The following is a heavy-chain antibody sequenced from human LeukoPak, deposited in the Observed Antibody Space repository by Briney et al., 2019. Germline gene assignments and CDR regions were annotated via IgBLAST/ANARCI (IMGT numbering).Heavy chain of an antibody. CDR1: GYTFTSYG. CDR3: ARDVDAPGYGMDV. CDR2: ISAYNGNT. D-gene: IGHD2-15*01. Sequence: ASVKVSFKASGYTFTSYGISWVRHAPRQVLESMGWISAYNGNTNYAQKLQGRVTMTTDTSTSTAYMELRSLRSDDTAVYYCARDVDAPGYGMDVWGQGTTVTVSS. J-gene: IGHJ6*02. V-gene: IGHV1-18*01.